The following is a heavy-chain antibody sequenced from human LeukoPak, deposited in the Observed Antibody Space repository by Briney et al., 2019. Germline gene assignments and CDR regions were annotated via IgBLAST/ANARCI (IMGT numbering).Heavy chain of an antibody. D-gene: IGHD3-16*01. V-gene: IGHV3-23*01. J-gene: IGHJ3*02. CDR3: VGGRVAI. CDR1: GFTFGNYG. Sequence: GGSLRLSCAGSGFTFGNYGMTWVRQAPGRGLEWVSGVGTSGASTYYADSVKGRFTISRDNSKNTVFLQMDSLRAEDTALYYCVGGRVAIWGQGTMVTVSS. CDR2: VGTSGAST.